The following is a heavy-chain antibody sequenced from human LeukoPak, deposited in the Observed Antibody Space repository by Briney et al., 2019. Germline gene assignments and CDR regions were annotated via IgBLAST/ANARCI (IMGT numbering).Heavy chain of an antibody. Sequence: SQTLSLTCTVSGGSISSGSYYWSWIRQPAGKGLEWIGRIYTSGSTNYNPSLKSRVTISVDTSKNQFSLKLSSVTAADTAVYYCARLSYYYDSSGSTHFDYWGQGTLVTVSS. CDR3: ARLSYYYDSSGSTHFDY. D-gene: IGHD3-22*01. J-gene: IGHJ4*02. CDR1: GGSISSGSYY. CDR2: IYTSGST. V-gene: IGHV4-61*02.